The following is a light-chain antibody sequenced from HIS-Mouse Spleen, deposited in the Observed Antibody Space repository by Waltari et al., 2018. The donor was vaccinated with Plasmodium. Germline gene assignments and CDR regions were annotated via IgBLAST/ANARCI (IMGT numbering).Light chain of an antibody. J-gene: IGKJ5*01. CDR1: QGISSY. V-gene: IGKV1-9*01. Sequence: IWMTQSPSLLSASTGDRVTITCRASQGISSYLAWYQQKPGKAPKLLIYAASTLQSGVPSRFSGSGSGTEFTLTISSLQPEDFATYYCQQLNSYPSITFGQGTRLEIK. CDR3: QQLNSYPSIT. CDR2: AAS.